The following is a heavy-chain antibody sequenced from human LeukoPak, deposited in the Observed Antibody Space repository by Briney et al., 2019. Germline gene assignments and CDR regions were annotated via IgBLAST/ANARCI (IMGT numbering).Heavy chain of an antibody. CDR3: ARGIAAAGTADY. CDR2: ISSSSSYI. V-gene: IGHV3-21*01. CDR1: GFTFSSYS. D-gene: IGHD6-13*01. Sequence: GGSLRLSCAASGFTFSSYSMNWVRQAPGKGLEWVSSISSSSSYIYYADSVKGRFTISRDNAKNSLYLQMNSLRAEDTAVYYCARGIAAAGTADYWGQGTLVTVSS. J-gene: IGHJ4*02.